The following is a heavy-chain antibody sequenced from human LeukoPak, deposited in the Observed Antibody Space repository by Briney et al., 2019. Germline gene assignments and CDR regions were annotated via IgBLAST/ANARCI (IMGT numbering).Heavy chain of an antibody. V-gene: IGHV1-18*01. J-gene: IGHJ6*03. CDR1: GYTFTSYG. Sequence: ASVKVSCKASGYTFTSYGISLVRQAPGQGLECMGWISAYNGNTNYAQKLQGRVTMTTDTSTSTAYMELRSLRSDDTAVYYCARGRPSVGASPYYYYYYMDVWGKGTTVTVSS. D-gene: IGHD1-26*01. CDR3: ARGRPSVGASPYYYYYYMDV. CDR2: ISAYNGNT.